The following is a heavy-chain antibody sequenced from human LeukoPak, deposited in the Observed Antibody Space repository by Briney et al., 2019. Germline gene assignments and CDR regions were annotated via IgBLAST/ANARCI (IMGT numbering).Heavy chain of an antibody. CDR3: ARAGYYYDSSGYYWFDP. D-gene: IGHD3-22*01. CDR1: GGSISSYY. V-gene: IGHV4-4*07. J-gene: IGHJ5*02. Sequence: SETLSLTCTVSGGSISSYYWSWIRQPAGKGLEWIGRIYTSGSTNYNPSLKSRVTMSVDTSKNQFSLKLSSVTAADTAVYYCARAGYYYDSSGYYWFDPWGQGTLVTVSS. CDR2: IYTSGST.